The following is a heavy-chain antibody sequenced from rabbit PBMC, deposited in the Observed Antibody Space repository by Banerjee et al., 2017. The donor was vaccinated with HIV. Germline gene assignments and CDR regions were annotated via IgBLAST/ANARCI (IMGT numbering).Heavy chain of an antibody. CDR2: IYGDSSGNT. CDR1: GFSFSGSYL. J-gene: IGHJ4*01. CDR3: ARRGIGNDYPFNL. Sequence: QEQLEESGGDLVKPEGSLTLTCTASGFSFSGSYLICWVRQAPGKGLEWIACIYGDSSGNTYYASWAKGRFTISKTSSTTVTLQMTSLTAADTATYFCARRGIGNDYPFNLWGPGTLVTVS. D-gene: IGHD7-1*01. V-gene: IGHV1S45*01.